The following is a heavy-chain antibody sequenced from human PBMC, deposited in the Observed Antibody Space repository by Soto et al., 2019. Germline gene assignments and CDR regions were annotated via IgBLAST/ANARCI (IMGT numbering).Heavy chain of an antibody. Sequence: PSETLSLTSPVSGGSVRSGSYYWSWIRQPPGKGLEWIGEINHSGSTNYIPSLKSRVTISVDTSKNQFSLKLSSVTAADTAVYYCAREPIEYCGGDCYSRGAYYYYYGMDVWGQGTTVTVSS. CDR2: INHSGST. J-gene: IGHJ6*02. D-gene: IGHD2-21*02. CDR3: AREPIEYCGGDCYSRGAYYYYYGMDV. V-gene: IGHV4-61*01. CDR1: GGSVRSGSYY.